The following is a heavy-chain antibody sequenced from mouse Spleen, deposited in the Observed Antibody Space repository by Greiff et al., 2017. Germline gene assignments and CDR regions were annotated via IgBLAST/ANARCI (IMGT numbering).Heavy chain of an antibody. CDR3: ARARYGYWYFDV. D-gene: IGHD2-10*02. V-gene: IGHV3-6*01. Sequence: EVKLVESGPGLVKPSQSLSLTCSVTGYSITSGYYWNWIRQFPGNKLEWMGYISYDGSNNYNPSLKNRISITRDTSKNQFFLKLNSVTTEDTATYYCARARYGYWYFDVWGTGTTVTVSS. J-gene: IGHJ1*03. CDR2: ISYDGSN. CDR1: GYSITSGYY.